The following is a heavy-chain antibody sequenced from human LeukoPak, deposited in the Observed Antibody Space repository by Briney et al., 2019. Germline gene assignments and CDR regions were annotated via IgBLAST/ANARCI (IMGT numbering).Heavy chain of an antibody. CDR3: ASYSELLRGYAFDI. CDR2: IYYTGST. CDR1: GASINNHY. J-gene: IGHJ3*02. D-gene: IGHD1-26*01. V-gene: IGHV4-59*08. Sequence: PSETLSLTCTVSGASINNHYWSWIRQPPGKGLEWFGYIYYTGSTKYNPSLESRLTISIDTSKNQLYLKLRSVTAADTAVYYCASYSELLRGYAFDIWGQGTMVTVSS.